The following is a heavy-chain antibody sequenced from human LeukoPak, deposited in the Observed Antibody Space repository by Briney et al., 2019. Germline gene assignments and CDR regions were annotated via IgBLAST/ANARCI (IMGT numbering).Heavy chain of an antibody. CDR2: INHSGST. Sequence: SETLSLTCAVYGGSSSGYYWSWIRQPPGKGLEWTGEINHSGSTNYNPSLKSRVTISVDTSKNQFSLKLSSVTAADTAVYYCASRTRYVGFDYWGQGTLVTVSS. CDR1: GGSSSGYY. V-gene: IGHV4-34*01. D-gene: IGHD3-9*01. CDR3: ASRTRYVGFDY. J-gene: IGHJ4*02.